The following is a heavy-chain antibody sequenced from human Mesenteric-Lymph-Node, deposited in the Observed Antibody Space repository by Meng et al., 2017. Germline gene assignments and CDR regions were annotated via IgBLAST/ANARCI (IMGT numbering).Heavy chain of an antibody. V-gene: IGHV3-30*03. D-gene: IGHD3-22*01. CDR3: ARRGDGSGYYLDS. Sequence: QVQLVESGGGVVQPGRSLRLSCTASGFTFSSYGRHWVRQAPGKGLAWVAVISYAGSNKYYADSVKGRFTISKDNSKSTLYLQMNSLRTEDTAVYYCARRGDGSGYYLDSWGQGTLVTVSS. CDR2: ISYAGSNK. J-gene: IGHJ4*02. CDR1: GFTFSSYG.